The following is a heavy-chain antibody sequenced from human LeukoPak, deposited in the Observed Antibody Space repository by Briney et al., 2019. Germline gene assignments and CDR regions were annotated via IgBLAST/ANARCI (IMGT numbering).Heavy chain of an antibody. V-gene: IGHV1-69*13. Sequence: SVKVSCKASGGTFSSYAISWVRQAPGQGLEWMGGIIPIFGTANYAQKFQGGVTITADESTSTAYMELSSLRSEDTAVYYCARVENYYDSSGYYLQFDYWGQGTLVTVSS. CDR3: ARVENYYDSSGYYLQFDY. CDR2: IIPIFGTA. D-gene: IGHD3-22*01. CDR1: GGTFSSYA. J-gene: IGHJ4*02.